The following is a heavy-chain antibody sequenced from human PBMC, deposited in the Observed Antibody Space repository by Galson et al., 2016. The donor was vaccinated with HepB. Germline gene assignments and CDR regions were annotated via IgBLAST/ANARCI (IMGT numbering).Heavy chain of an antibody. J-gene: IGHJ4*02. D-gene: IGHD3-22*01. CDR3: ARNNDYDSSGYYPDY. Sequence: LEWIGYIYHSGTTSYNPSLKSRVTISADRPKNQFSLKLSSVTAADTAVYFCARNNDYDSSGYYPDYWGQGTLVTVSS. CDR2: IYHSGTT. V-gene: IGHV4-30-2*01.